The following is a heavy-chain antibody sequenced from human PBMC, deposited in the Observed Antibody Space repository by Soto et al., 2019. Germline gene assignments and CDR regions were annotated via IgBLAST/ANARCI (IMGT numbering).Heavy chain of an antibody. CDR1: GYTFTSYG. V-gene: IGHV1-18*01. CDR2: ISAYNGNT. D-gene: IGHD3-3*01. J-gene: IGHJ3*02. CDR3: ARESGLWTVTGAFDI. Sequence: ASVKVSCKASGYTFTSYGISWVRQAPGQGLEWMGWISAYNGNTNYAQKLQGRVTMTTDTSTSTAYMELRSLRSDDTAVYYCARESGLWTVTGAFDIWGQGTMVTVSS.